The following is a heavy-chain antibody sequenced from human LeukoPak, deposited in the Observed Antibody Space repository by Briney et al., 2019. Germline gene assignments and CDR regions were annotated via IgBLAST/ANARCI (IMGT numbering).Heavy chain of an antibody. Sequence: SGTLSLTCAVSGGSISSSNWWSWVRQPPGKGLEWIGEIYHSGSTNYNPSLKSRVTISVDKSKNQFSLKLSSVTAADTAVYYCAREQGVVVVPAARYNWFDPWGQGTLVTVSS. CDR1: GGSISSSNW. CDR3: AREQGVVVVPAARYNWFDP. CDR2: IYHSGST. V-gene: IGHV4-4*02. D-gene: IGHD2-2*01. J-gene: IGHJ5*02.